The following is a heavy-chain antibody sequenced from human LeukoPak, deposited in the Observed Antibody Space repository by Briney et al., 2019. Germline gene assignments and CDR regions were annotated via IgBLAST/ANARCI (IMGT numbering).Heavy chain of an antibody. CDR2: IYHSGST. D-gene: IGHD3-3*01. CDR3: ARVYFGVANERLDYYYYMDV. Sequence: PSETLSLTCTVPGGSISSHYWSWIRQPPGKGLDWIGYIYHSGSTNYNPSLKSRVTISVDTSKNQFSLKLSSATAADTAVYYCARVYFGVANERLDYYYYMDVWGKGTTVTVSS. V-gene: IGHV4-59*11. CDR1: GGSISSHY. J-gene: IGHJ6*03.